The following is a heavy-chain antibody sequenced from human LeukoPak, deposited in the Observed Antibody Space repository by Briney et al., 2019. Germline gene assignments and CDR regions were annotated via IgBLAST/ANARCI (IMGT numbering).Heavy chain of an antibody. J-gene: IGHJ4*02. D-gene: IGHD5-12*01. V-gene: IGHV3-23*01. CDR3: AKGAYDYIEMGYFDY. CDR2: IVASSGST. CDR1: GFTFSSYA. Sequence: GGSLRLSCAASGFTFSSYAMSWVRQAPGKGLEWVSLIVASSGSTFYADSVKGRFTISRDSSKNTLYLQMNNLRAEDMAVYYCAKGAYDYIEMGYFDYWGQGTLVTVSS.